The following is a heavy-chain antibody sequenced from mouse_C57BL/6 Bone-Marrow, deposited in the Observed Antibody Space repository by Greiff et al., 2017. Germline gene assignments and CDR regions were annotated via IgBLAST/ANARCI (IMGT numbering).Heavy chain of an antibody. D-gene: IGHD1-1*01. CDR3: ARYDITTVVAKDWYFDV. CDR1: GYTFPSYW. Sequence: QVQLQQPGAELVKPGASVTLSCKASGYTFPSYWMHWVKQRPGQGLEWIGMIHPNSGSTNYNEKFKSKATLTVDQSSSTAYMQLSSLTSEDSAVYYCARYDITTVVAKDWYFDVWGTGTTVTVSS. CDR2: IHPNSGST. J-gene: IGHJ1*03. V-gene: IGHV1-64*01.